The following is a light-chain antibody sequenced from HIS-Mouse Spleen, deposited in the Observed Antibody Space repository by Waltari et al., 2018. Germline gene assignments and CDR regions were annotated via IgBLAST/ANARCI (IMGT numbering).Light chain of an antibody. CDR2: DVR. CDR1: SSSVGGYNS. Sequence: QSALTQPASVSGSPGQSITISCTGTSSSVGGYNSVSWYQQHPGKAPKFMIYDVRNRPSGVSNRFSGSKSGNTASLTISGLQAEDEADYYCSSYTSSSTLVVFGGGTKLTVL. J-gene: IGLJ2*01. V-gene: IGLV2-14*03. CDR3: SSYTSSSTLVV.